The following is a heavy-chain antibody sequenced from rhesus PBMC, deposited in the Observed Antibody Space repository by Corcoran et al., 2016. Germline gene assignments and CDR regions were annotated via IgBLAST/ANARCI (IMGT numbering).Heavy chain of an antibody. J-gene: IGHJ4*01. CDR3: TRGYYDSGFLYYFDY. CDR1: GFTFSDHY. Sequence: EVQLVESGGGLVQPGGSLRLSCAASGFTFSDHYMYWVRQAPGKGLEWVGFIRSKAYGGTAEYAASVKGSFTISRDDSKSIAYLQMNSLKTEDTAVYYCTRGYYDSGFLYYFDYWGQGVLVTVSS. CDR2: IRSKAYGGTA. D-gene: IGHD3-28*01. V-gene: IGHV3-184*01.